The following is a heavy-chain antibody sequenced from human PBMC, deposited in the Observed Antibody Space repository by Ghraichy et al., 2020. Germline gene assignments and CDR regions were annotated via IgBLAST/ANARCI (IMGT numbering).Heavy chain of an antibody. D-gene: IGHD4-17*01. Sequence: GGSLRLSCAASGFTFSSYTMNWGRQAPGKGLEWVSSITTGYIFYVDSVKGRFTISRDNAKNSLYLQMNSLRAEDTAVYYCARVHGEYRDFWGQGTLVTVSS. J-gene: IGHJ4*02. CDR2: ITTGYI. CDR3: ARVHGEYRDF. CDR1: GFTFSSYT. V-gene: IGHV3-21*01.